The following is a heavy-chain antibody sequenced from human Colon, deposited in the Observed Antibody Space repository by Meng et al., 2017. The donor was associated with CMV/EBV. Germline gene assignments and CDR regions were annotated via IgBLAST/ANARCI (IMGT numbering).Heavy chain of an antibody. CDR2: IYTSGTT. D-gene: IGHD5-24*01. CDR1: GLTVSSTY. CDR3: ARVMASRTDAFDI. V-gene: IGHV3-66*02. Sequence: GGSLRLSCVASGLTVSSTYMSWVRQAPGKGLEWVSIIYTSGTTKYADSVEGRFTISRDNSDNTLYLQMNSLSGGDTAVYYCARVMASRTDAFDIWGQGTMVIVSS. J-gene: IGHJ3*02.